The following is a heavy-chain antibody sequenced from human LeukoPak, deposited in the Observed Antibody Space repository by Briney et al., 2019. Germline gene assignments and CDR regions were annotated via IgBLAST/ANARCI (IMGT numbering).Heavy chain of an antibody. D-gene: IGHD3-9*01. Sequence: PGGSLRLSCAASGFPFSSYAMGWVRQSPGKGLEWVSAISGGNGNTYYAYYADSVRGRFTISRDSSKNTLYLQMNSLRAEDTAVYYCAKFYDILTGYFDYWGQGTLVTVSS. V-gene: IGHV3-23*01. CDR3: AKFYDILTGYFDY. J-gene: IGHJ4*02. CDR2: ISGGNGNTYYA. CDR1: GFPFSSYA.